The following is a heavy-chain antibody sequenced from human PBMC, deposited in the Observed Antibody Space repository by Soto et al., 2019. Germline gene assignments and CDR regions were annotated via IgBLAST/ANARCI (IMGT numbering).Heavy chain of an antibody. Sequence: SETLSLTCAVSGYSISSGYYWGWIRQPPGKGLEWIGSIYHSGSTYYNPSLKSRVTVSVDTSKNQFSLKLSSVTAADTAVYYCARAPGVYDYVWGSYRSLFFDYWGQGTLVTVSS. D-gene: IGHD3-16*02. CDR3: ARAPGVYDYVWGSYRSLFFDY. CDR2: IYHSGST. V-gene: IGHV4-38-2*01. J-gene: IGHJ4*02. CDR1: GYSISSGYY.